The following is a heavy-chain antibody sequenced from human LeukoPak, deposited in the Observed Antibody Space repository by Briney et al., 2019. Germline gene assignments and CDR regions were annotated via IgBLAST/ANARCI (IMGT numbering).Heavy chain of an antibody. CDR1: GGSISSSNW. D-gene: IGHD6-13*01. CDR2: IYHSGST. Sequence: SETLSLTCAVSGGSISSSNWWSWVRQPPGKGLEWIGEIYHSGSTNYNPSLKSRVTISVDKSKNQFSLKLSSVTAADTAVYYCARDINSNSSSRNWFDPWGQGTLVTVSS. J-gene: IGHJ5*02. V-gene: IGHV4-4*02. CDR3: ARDINSNSSSRNWFDP.